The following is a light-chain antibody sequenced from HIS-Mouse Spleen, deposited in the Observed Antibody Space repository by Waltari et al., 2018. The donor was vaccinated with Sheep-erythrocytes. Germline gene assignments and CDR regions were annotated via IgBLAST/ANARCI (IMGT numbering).Light chain of an antibody. CDR3: CSYAGSSTPWV. CDR2: EGS. V-gene: IGLV2-23*01. J-gene: IGLJ3*02. Sequence: QSALTQPASVSGSPGQSITISCTGTSSDVGSYNLVSWYQQHPGKAPKPLIYEGSKRPSGFSNRFSGSKSGNTAFLTISGLQAEDEADYYCCSYAGSSTPWVFGGGTKLTVL. CDR1: SSDVGSYNL.